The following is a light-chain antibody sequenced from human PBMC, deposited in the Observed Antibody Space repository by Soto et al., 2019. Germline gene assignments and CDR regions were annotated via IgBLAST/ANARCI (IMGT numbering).Light chain of an antibody. CDR2: KAS. Sequence: DIQMTQSPSTLSASVGDRVIITCRASQSISDWVAWYQQRPGKAPKFLISKASNLEIGVPARFSGSGSGTEFTLTISSWQPVDSATYYCKHYNSYSWTFGQGTKLEIK. CDR1: QSISDW. CDR3: KHYNSYSWT. V-gene: IGKV1-5*03. J-gene: IGKJ1*01.